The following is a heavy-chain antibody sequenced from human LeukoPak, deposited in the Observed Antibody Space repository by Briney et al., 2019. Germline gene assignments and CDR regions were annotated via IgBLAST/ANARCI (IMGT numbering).Heavy chain of an antibody. J-gene: IGHJ4*02. V-gene: IGHV3-7*01. Sequence: GGSLRLSCGAAGFTFSSYWMSWVRQAPGKGLEWVANIKQDGSEKYYVDSVKGRFTISRDNAKNSLYLQMNSLRAEDTAVYYCAREVGFYNSSGYLDYWGQGTLVTVSS. CDR3: AREVGFYNSSGYLDY. D-gene: IGHD3-22*01. CDR1: GFTFSSYW. CDR2: IKQDGSEK.